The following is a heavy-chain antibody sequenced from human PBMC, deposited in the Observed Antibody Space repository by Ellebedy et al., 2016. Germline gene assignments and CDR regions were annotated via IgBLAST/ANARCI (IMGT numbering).Heavy chain of an antibody. Sequence: ASVKVSCRASGFTFANCDFNWVRQAPGQGLEWMGGIAVVNGNTYYAQKFQGRVTMTAETSTTTVYMELRSLRSDDTAVYYCARVVPYGETPYMDVWGTGTTVTVSS. CDR3: ARVVPYGETPYMDV. J-gene: IGHJ6*03. CDR1: GFTFANCD. D-gene: IGHD3-10*01. CDR2: IAVVNGNT. V-gene: IGHV1-18*01.